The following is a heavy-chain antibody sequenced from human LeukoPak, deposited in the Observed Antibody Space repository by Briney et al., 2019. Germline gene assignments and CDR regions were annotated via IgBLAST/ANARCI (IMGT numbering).Heavy chain of an antibody. V-gene: IGHV4-59*01. CDR2: IYYSGST. CDR1: GGSISSYY. D-gene: IGHD3-3*01. CDR3: ARVGGDFWSGSTPYYFDY. Sequence: SETLSLTCAVSGGSISSYYWSWIRQPPGKGLEWIGYIYYSGSTNYNPSLKSQVTISVDTSKNQFSLKLSSVTAADTAVYYCARVGGDFWSGSTPYYFDYWGQGTLVTVSS. J-gene: IGHJ4*02.